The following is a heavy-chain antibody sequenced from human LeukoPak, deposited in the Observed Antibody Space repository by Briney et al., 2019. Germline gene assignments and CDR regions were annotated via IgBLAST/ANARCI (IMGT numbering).Heavy chain of an antibody. J-gene: IGHJ5*02. V-gene: IGHV1-69*04. CDR2: IIPILGIV. CDR3: AREPAAGPGGGWFDP. Sequence: ASVKVSCKASGGTFSSYAISWVRQAPGQGLEWMGRIIPILGIVNYAQKFQGRVTITADKSTSTAYMELSSLRSEDTAVYYCAREPAAGPGGGWFDPWGQGTLVTVSS. D-gene: IGHD6-13*01. CDR1: GGTFSSYA.